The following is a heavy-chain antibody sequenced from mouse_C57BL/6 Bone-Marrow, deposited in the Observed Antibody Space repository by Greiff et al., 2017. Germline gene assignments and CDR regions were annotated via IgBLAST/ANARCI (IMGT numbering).Heavy chain of an antibody. CDR3: TSYLYGSSFDY. J-gene: IGHJ2*01. D-gene: IGHD1-1*01. Sequence: VQLQQSGAELVRPGASVKLSCTASGFNIKDDYMHWVKQRPEQGLEWIGWIDPENGATEYASKFQGKATITADTSSNTAYLQLSSLTSEDTAVYYCTSYLYGSSFDYWGQGTTLTVSS. CDR1: GFNIKDDY. CDR2: IDPENGAT. V-gene: IGHV14-4*01.